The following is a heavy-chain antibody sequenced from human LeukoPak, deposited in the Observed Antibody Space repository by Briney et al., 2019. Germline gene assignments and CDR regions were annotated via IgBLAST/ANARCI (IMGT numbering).Heavy chain of an antibody. J-gene: IGHJ6*02. V-gene: IGHV1-69*13. CDR2: ITPIFGTA. CDR1: GGTFISYA. D-gene: IGHD2-2*01. Sequence: SVKVSCKASGGTFISYAISWVRQAPGQGLEWMGGITPIFGTANYAQKFQGRVTITADESTSTAYMELSSLRSEDTAVYYCRSSTSNYYYYGMDVWGQGTTVTVSS. CDR3: RSSTSNYYYYGMDV.